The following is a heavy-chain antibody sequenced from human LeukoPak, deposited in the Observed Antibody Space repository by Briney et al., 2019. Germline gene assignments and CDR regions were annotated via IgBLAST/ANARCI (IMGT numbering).Heavy chain of an antibody. Sequence: SETLSLTCTVSGGSIRSYYWSWIRQPPGKGLEWIGYIYYSGSANYNPSLKSRVTISVDTSKNQFSLRLTSVTAADTAVYYCARGTPHYYGSGSYYIRRFDPWGQGTLVTVSS. J-gene: IGHJ5*02. CDR3: ARGTPHYYGSGSYYIRRFDP. D-gene: IGHD3-10*01. V-gene: IGHV4-59*12. CDR1: GGSIRSYY. CDR2: IYYSGSA.